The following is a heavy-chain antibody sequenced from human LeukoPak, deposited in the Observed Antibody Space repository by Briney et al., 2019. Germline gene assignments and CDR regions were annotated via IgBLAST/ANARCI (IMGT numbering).Heavy chain of an antibody. CDR2: ISYDGSNK. D-gene: IGHD3-10*01. V-gene: IGHV3-30*04. CDR3: ARDRYGSGRPWFDP. J-gene: IGHJ5*02. Sequence: PGGSLRLSCAASGFTFSSYAMHWVRPAPGKGLERVAVISYDGSNKYYADSVKGRFTISRDNSKNTLYLQMNSLRAEDTAVYYCARDRYGSGRPWFDPWGQGTLVTVSS. CDR1: GFTFSSYA.